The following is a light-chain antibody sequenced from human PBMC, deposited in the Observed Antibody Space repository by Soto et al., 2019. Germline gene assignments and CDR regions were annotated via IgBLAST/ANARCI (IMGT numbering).Light chain of an antibody. V-gene: IGKV1-39*01. CDR3: QQSYNAPYI. J-gene: IGKJ2*01. CDR2: SAS. Sequence: DIQMTQFPSSLSASVGDRVTMTCRASQNIRGFLNWYQQKPGRAPNVLIYSASTLQSGVPSRFSGSGSGTNFTLTISSLQPEDSATYSCQQSYNAPYIFGQGTKLEIK. CDR1: QNIRGF.